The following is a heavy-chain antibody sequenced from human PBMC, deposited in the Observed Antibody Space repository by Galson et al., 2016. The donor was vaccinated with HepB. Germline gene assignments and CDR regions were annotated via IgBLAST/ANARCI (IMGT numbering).Heavy chain of an antibody. CDR3: VRDSGGYRDGPQYYLDY. CDR2: ISSSGGMI. D-gene: IGHD5-18*01. Sequence: SLRLSCAASGFTFSSYEMHWVRQAPGKGLEWVSYISSSGGMIFYADSVRGRFTISRDHAENPLSLQMDSLRPEDTGVYFCVRDSGGYRDGPQYYLDYWGQGVLVTVSS. V-gene: IGHV3-48*03. CDR1: GFTFSSYE. J-gene: IGHJ4*02.